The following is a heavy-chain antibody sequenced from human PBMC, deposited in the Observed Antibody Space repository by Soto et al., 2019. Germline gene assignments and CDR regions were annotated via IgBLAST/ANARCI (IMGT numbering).Heavy chain of an antibody. V-gene: IGHV4-59*01. CDR2: IYYSGST. CDR1: GGSISSYY. Sequence: QVQLQESVPGLVKPSETLSLTCTVSGGSISSYYWSWIRQPPGKGLEWIGYIYYSGSTNYNPSLKSRVTISVDTSKNQFSLKLSSVTAADTAVYYCARLGYCSSTSCEDDFDYWGQGTLVTVSS. D-gene: IGHD2-2*01. J-gene: IGHJ4*02. CDR3: ARLGYCSSTSCEDDFDY.